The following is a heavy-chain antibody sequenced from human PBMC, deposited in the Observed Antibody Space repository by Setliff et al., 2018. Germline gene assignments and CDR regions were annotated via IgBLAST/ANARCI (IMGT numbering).Heavy chain of an antibody. D-gene: IGHD3-3*01. J-gene: IGHJ4*02. V-gene: IGHV4-39*07. CDR1: GGSISSSSYY. CDR3: ARDEFWSGYYSALDY. Sequence: PSETLSLTCTVSGGSISSSSYYWGWIRQPPGKGLEWIGSIYYSGSTYYNPSLKSRVTISVDTSKNQFSLKLSSVTAADTAVYYCARDEFWSGYYSALDYWGQGTLVTVSS. CDR2: IYYSGST.